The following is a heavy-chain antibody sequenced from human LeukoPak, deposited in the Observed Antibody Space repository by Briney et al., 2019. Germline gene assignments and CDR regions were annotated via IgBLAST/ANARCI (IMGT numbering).Heavy chain of an antibody. Sequence: PSETLSLTCTVSGGSISSSSYYWGWIRQPAGKGLEWIGRVDSSGSAIYNPSLKSRVTMSVDTPKNQFSLRLSSVTAADTAVYYCARRRDTAMLRGYYYYMDVWGKGTTVTISS. J-gene: IGHJ6*03. D-gene: IGHD5-18*01. CDR2: VDSSGSA. V-gene: IGHV4-61*02. CDR3: ARRRDTAMLRGYYYYMDV. CDR1: GGSISSSSYY.